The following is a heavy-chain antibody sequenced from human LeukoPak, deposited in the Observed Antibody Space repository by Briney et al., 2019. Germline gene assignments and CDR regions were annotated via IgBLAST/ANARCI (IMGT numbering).Heavy chain of an antibody. CDR3: ARVGYCSGGSCRQDY. D-gene: IGHD2-15*01. CDR1: RFTFSSYS. Sequence: PGGSLRLSCAASRFTFSSYSLNWVRQAQGKGLEWVSSISSSSSYIYYADSVKGRFTISRDNAKNSLYLQMNSLRAEDTAVYYCARVGYCSGGSCRQDYWGQGALVTVSS. J-gene: IGHJ4*02. V-gene: IGHV3-21*01. CDR2: ISSSSSYI.